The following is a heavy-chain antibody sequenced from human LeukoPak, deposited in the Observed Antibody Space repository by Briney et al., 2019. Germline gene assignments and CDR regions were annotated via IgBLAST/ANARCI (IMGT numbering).Heavy chain of an antibody. J-gene: IGHJ4*02. CDR1: GFTFSSYE. V-gene: IGHV3-48*03. CDR3: ASQVNWNYDY. Sequence: GGSLRLSCAASGFTFSSYEMNWVRQAPGKGLEWVSYIRSSGSTIYYADSVKGRLTISRDNAKNSLYLQMNSLRAEDTAVYYCASQVNWNYDYWGQGTLVTVSS. D-gene: IGHD1-1*01. CDR2: IRSSGSTI.